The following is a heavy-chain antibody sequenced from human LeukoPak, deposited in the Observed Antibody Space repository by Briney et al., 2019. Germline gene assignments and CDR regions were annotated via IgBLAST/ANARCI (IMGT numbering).Heavy chain of an antibody. CDR2: IRFDGSNK. CDR1: GFTFRSYD. CDR3: AKDGLYYDGSEHVYYFDS. D-gene: IGHD3-22*01. V-gene: IGHV3-30*02. Sequence: GGSLRISCAASGFTFRSYDMHWVRQAPGTGLEWVAFIRFDGSNKYYADSVKGRFTISRDNSKNTLYLQMNSLRPEDTAVYYCAKDGLYYDGSEHVYYFDSWGQGTLVTVSS. J-gene: IGHJ4*02.